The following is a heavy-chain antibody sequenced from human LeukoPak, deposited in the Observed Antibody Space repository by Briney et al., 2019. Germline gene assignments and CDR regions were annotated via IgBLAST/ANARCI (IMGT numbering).Heavy chain of an antibody. J-gene: IGHJ4*02. D-gene: IGHD3/OR15-3a*01. CDR2: IIPIFGTA. CDR3: ASGLRSDY. Sequence: SXKVSCKASGGTFSSYAISWVRQAPGQGLEWMGGIIPIFGTANYAQKFQGRVKITTDESKSTAYMELSSLRSEDTAVYYCASGLRSDYWGQGTLVTVSS. V-gene: IGHV1-69*05. CDR1: GGTFSSYA.